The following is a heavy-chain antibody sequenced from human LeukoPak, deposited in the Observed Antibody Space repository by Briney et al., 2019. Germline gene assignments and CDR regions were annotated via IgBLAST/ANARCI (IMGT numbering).Heavy chain of an antibody. J-gene: IGHJ4*02. CDR3: AREKFGFGELSYNRPPHKYYFDY. CDR2: IIPIFGTA. Sequence: EASVKVSCKASGGTFSSYAISWVRQAPGQGLEWMGGIIPIFGTANYAQKFQGRVTITADKSTSTAYMELSSLRSEDTAVYYCAREKFGFGELSYNRPPHKYYFDYWGQGTLVTVSS. CDR1: GGTFSSYA. D-gene: IGHD3-10*01. V-gene: IGHV1-69*06.